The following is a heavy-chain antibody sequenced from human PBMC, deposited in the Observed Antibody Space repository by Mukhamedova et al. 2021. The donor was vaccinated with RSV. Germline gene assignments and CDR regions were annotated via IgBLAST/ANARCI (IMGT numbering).Heavy chain of an antibody. V-gene: IGHV4-38-2*01. Sequence: GWIRQPPGKGLEWIGSIYHSGSTYYNPSLKSRVTISVDTSKNQFSLKLSSVTAADTAVYYCARSILEWLSLDYWGQGTLVTVSS. J-gene: IGHJ4*02. D-gene: IGHD3-3*01. CDR2: IYHSGST. CDR3: ARSILEWLSLDY.